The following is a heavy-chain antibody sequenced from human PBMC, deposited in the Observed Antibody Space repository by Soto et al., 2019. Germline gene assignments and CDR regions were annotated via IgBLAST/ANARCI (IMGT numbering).Heavy chain of an antibody. D-gene: IGHD3-22*01. Sequence: PSDTLSLTCTVSGGSINRRNYYWGWIRQPPGKGLEWIASIYYTGSTYYNPSLKSRVTISVDTSKNQFSLKLSSVTAADTAVYYCATLLYYDSNGYYFPSKLDVWGQGTTVTVS. J-gene: IGHJ6*02. CDR3: ATLLYYDSNGYYFPSKLDV. V-gene: IGHV4-39*01. CDR1: GGSINRRNYY. CDR2: IYYTGST.